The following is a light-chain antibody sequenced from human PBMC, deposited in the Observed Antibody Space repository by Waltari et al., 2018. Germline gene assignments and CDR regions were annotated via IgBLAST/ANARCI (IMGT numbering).Light chain of an antibody. J-gene: IGKJ1*01. Sequence: DIVMTQSPDSLAVSLGERATINCKSSQTLLSTYNKKNYLAWYRQKPGQPPSLLIYWASTRESGVPDRFTGGGSGTDFTLTISNLQAEDVAVYYCQQYFNFPRTFGQGTRVEIK. CDR1: QTLLSTYNKKNY. CDR3: QQYFNFPRT. V-gene: IGKV4-1*01. CDR2: WAS.